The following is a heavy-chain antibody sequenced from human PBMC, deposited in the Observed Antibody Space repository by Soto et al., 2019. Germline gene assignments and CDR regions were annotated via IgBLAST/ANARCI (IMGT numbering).Heavy chain of an antibody. CDR2: LPERGSSP. CDR1: GIRFKTSW. D-gene: IGHD5-18*01. CDR3: AKLTSGSYGRNYGMDV. V-gene: IGHV3-23*01. J-gene: IGHJ6*02. Sequence: AWCLGLSCKVSGIRFKTSWMRWVYQAPGNGLEWVSALPERGSSPSYPASVKGRFTISRDNSKNSLYLQMNSLRAEETAVYYCAKLTSGSYGRNYGMDVWGQGTTVTVSS.